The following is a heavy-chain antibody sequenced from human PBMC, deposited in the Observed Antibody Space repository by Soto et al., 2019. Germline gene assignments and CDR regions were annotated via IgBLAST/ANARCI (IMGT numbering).Heavy chain of an antibody. CDR3: AVAVAGSRSPLAH. J-gene: IGHJ4*02. V-gene: IGHV1-69*06. Sequence: QVQLVQSGAEVQKPGSSVKVSCKASGGTFSSNAISWVRQAPGQGLEWMGGIIPIYASPNYAQNFQGRVTVTADTATGTAYLELRRLKFADSAIYYCAVAVAGSRSPLAHWGQGTLVIVSS. CDR1: GGTFSSNA. D-gene: IGHD6-19*01. CDR2: IIPIYASP.